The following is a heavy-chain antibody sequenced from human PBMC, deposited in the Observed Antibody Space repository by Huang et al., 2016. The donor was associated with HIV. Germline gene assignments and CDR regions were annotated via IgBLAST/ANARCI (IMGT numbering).Heavy chain of an antibody. CDR3: AKDLTYTFGRHFDY. Sequence: QVQLVESGGGVVQPGGSLRLSCTASGFTFGSFGMHWVRQAPGKWLEWVAFIRYDGNNYYYADSGRGRFTISRDKSKDTLYLQMNRLRPDDSAVYYCAKDLTYTFGRHFDYWGRGTLVTVSS. D-gene: IGHD3-3*01. CDR1: GFTFGSFG. J-gene: IGHJ4*02. CDR2: IRYDGNNY. V-gene: IGHV3-30*02.